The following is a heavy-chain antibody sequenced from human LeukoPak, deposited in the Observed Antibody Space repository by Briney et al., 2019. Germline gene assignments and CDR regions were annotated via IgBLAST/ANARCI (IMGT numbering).Heavy chain of an antibody. J-gene: IGHJ4*02. CDR1: GYTFTSYA. V-gene: IGHV1-3*01. CDR3: ARDEEGSSVWDYFDY. CDR2: INAGNGNT. D-gene: IGHD6-19*01. Sequence: ASVKVSCKASGYTFTSYAMHWVRQAPGQRLEWMGWINAGNGNTKYSQKFQGRVTITRDTSASTAYMELSSLRSEDTAVYYCARDEEGSSVWDYFDYWGQGTLVTVSS.